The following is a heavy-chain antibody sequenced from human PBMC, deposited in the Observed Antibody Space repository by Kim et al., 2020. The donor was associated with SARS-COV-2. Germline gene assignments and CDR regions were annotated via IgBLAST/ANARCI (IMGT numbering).Heavy chain of an antibody. J-gene: IGHJ4*02. CDR2: ISGSGGST. Sequence: GGSLRLSCAASGFSFTISAMSWVRQAPGKGLEWVSIISGSGGSTYYADSEKGRFTISRDNSKNTLYLQMNSLRAEDTAVYYCAKVSGDVRVYFDYWGQG. CDR1: GFSFTISA. CDR3: AKVSGDVRVYFDY. D-gene: IGHD3-10*02. V-gene: IGHV3-23*01.